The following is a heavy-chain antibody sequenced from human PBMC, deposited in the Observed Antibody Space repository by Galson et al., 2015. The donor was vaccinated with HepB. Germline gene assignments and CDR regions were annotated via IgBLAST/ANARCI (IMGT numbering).Heavy chain of an antibody. CDR3: ARAGTTRNRYFNL. Sequence: SLRLSCAASGFTFSDRYMDWVRQAPGKGLEWVGRIRNKANSYTTEYAASVKGRFTISRDDSKDSLFLQMNSLKTEDTAVYYCARAGTTRNRYFNLWGRGTLVTVSS. V-gene: IGHV3-72*01. CDR2: IRNKANSYTT. D-gene: IGHD1-1*01. J-gene: IGHJ2*01. CDR1: GFTFSDRY.